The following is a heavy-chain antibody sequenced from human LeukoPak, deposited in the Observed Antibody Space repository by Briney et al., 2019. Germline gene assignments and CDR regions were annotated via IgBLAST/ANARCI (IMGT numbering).Heavy chain of an antibody. CDR2: ISPSGAGT. D-gene: IGHD5-24*01. CDR3: ARRAYNWGAFDI. J-gene: IGHJ3*02. V-gene: IGHV3-23*01. CDR1: GFTFTNYA. Sequence: GGSLRLSCAASGFTFTNYAMNWVRQAPGKGLEWVSTISPSGAGTYYADSVKGRFTISRDISKNTLYLQMNSLRAEDTAVYYCARRAYNWGAFDIWGQGTMVTVSS.